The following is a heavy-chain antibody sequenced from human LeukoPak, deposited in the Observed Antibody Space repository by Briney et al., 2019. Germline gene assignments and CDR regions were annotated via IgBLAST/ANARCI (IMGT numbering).Heavy chain of an antibody. D-gene: IGHD3-22*01. CDR3: ARVRYFDTSGYYYDFDY. V-gene: IGHV4-39*07. Sequence: PSQTLSLTCTVSGGSISSSSYYWGWIRQPPGKGLEWIGRIYYSGSTYYNPSLKSRVTISVDTSKNQFSLTVSSVTAADTAVYYCARVRYFDTSGYYYDFDYWGQGTLVTVSS. CDR1: GGSISSSSYY. CDR2: IYYSGST. J-gene: IGHJ4*02.